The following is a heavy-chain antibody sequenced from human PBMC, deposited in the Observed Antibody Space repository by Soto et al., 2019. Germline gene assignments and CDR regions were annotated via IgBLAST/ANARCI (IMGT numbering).Heavy chain of an antibody. CDR2: INWNGGST. V-gene: IGHV3-20*01. CDR1: GCTFDDYG. D-gene: IGHD3-10*01. Sequence: EVQLVESGGGVVRPGGSLRLSCAASGCTFDDYGMSWVRQAPGKGLEWVCGINWNGGSTGYADSVKGRFTISRDNAKNSRYLQMNSLRAEDTALYHCARSTARTSPPFVLFGFDPWGQGTLVTVSS. J-gene: IGHJ5*02. CDR3: ARSTARTSPPFVLFGFDP.